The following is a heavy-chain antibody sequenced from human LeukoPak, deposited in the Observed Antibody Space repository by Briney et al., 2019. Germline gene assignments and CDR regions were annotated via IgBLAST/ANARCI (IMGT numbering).Heavy chain of an antibody. CDR1: GITVSNYG. CDR2: ISGSGGST. Sequence: GGSLRLSCVVSGITVSNYGMSWVRQAPGKGLEWVSNISGSGGSTAYADSVKGRFTISRDNSKNTLHLQMNSLRGGDTAVYFCAKRGIVIRGIIVIGFHKEAYYFDSWGQGTLVTVSS. J-gene: IGHJ4*02. V-gene: IGHV3-23*01. D-gene: IGHD3-10*01. CDR3: AKRGIVIRGIIVIGFHKEAYYFDS.